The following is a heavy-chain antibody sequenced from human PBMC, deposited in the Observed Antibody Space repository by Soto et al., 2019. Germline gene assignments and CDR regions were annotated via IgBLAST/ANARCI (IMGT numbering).Heavy chain of an antibody. Sequence: PSENLALTCTVSSGSISVTNVFWGWVRQPPGKGLEWIGNVDYSGTAYFSPSLATRVTFHVDTSKNQFSLTLYSVTAADTAVYYCASITGCHRDYWGHRILANVS. CDR1: SGSISVTNVF. J-gene: IGHJ4*01. CDR2: VDYSGTA. CDR3: ASITGCHRDY. D-gene: IGHD1-20*01. V-gene: IGHV4-39*01.